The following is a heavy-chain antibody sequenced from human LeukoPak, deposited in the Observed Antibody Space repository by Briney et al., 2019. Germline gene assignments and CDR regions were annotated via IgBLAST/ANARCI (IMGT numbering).Heavy chain of an antibody. V-gene: IGHV3-11*01. CDR2: ISSSGSTI. D-gene: IGHD3-9*01. CDR1: GFTFSDYY. CDR3: ARTPYYDILTGYHDPYYFDY. J-gene: IGHJ4*02. Sequence: GGFLRLSCAASGFTFSDYYMSWIRQAPGKGLEWVSYISSSGSTIYYADSVKGRFTISRDNAKNSLYLQMNSLRAEDTAVYYCARTPYYDILTGYHDPYYFDYWGQGTLVTVSS.